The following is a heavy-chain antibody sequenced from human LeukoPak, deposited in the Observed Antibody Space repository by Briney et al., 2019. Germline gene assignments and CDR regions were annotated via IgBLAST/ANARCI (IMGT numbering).Heavy chain of an antibody. J-gene: IGHJ4*02. CDR2: IGSSSSYM. CDR1: GFTFSSYS. Sequence: GGSLRLSCAASGFTFSSYSMNWVRQAPGKGLEWVSSIGSSSSYMYYADSVKGRFTISRDNAKNSLYLQLNSLRGEDTAVYYCASAMARGVITLPFDYWGQGTLVTVSS. D-gene: IGHD3-10*01. CDR3: ASAMARGVITLPFDY. V-gene: IGHV3-21*01.